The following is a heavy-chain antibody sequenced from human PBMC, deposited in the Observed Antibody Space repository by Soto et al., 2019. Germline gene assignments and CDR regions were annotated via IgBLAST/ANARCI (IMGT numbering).Heavy chain of an antibody. CDR2: IKSKRDGGTT. D-gene: IGHD3-22*01. CDR3: TIDEIGSYYGPFDY. Sequence: LAPGKALEWVGRIKSKRDGGTTDYAAPVKGRFTISRDDSENTLYLQMNNLRTEDAAVYYCTIDEIGSYYGPFDYWGQGTLVTVSS. J-gene: IGHJ4*02. V-gene: IGHV3-15*07.